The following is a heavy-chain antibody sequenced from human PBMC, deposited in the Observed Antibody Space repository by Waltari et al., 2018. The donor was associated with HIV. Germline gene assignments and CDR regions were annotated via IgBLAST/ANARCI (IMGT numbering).Heavy chain of an antibody. CDR3: ARVKYYDSSGYYYYYYGMDV. CDR1: AGSISSGSDY. J-gene: IGHJ6*02. V-gene: IGHV4-61*02. Sequence: VHLQESGPGLVKPSQTLSRTCTVSAGSISSGSDYWSLIRQPAGKALGWIGRIYTSGSTNYNPSLKSRVTISVDTSKNQFSLKLSFVTAADTAVYYCARVKYYDSSGYYYYYYGMDVWGQGTTVTVSS. CDR2: IYTSGST. D-gene: IGHD3-22*01.